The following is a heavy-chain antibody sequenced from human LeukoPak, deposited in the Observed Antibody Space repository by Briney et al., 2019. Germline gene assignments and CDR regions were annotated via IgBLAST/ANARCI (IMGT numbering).Heavy chain of an antibody. V-gene: IGHV3-53*04. CDR2: ICSGGST. Sequence: GGSLKLSCAASGFTVSSNYMSWVRQAPGKGLEWVSVICSGGSTYYSDSVKGRFTISRHNSKNTLYLQMNSLRAEDTAVYYCSGGVTRRAGFDYWGQGTLVTVSS. D-gene: IGHD5-12*01. CDR3: SGGVTRRAGFDY. CDR1: GFTVSSNY. J-gene: IGHJ4*02.